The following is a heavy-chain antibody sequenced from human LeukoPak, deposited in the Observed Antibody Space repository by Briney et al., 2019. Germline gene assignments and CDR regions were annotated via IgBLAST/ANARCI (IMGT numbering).Heavy chain of an antibody. CDR1: GGSISSYY. J-gene: IGHJ2*01. CDR3: ARSSEVYWYFDL. CDR2: IYYSGST. V-gene: IGHV4-59*01. Sequence: SETLSLTCTVSGGSISSYYWSWIRHPPGKGLEWIGSIYYSGSTDYNPSLNSRVTISVDTSKNQFSLKLSSVTAADTAVYYCARSSEVYWYFDLWGRGTLVTVSS.